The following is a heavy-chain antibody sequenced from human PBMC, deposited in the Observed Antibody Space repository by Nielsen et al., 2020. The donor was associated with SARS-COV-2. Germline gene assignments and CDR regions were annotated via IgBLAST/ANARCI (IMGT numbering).Heavy chain of an antibody. J-gene: IGHJ4*02. Sequence: GGSLRLSCAASGFTFSDYYMSWIRQAPGKGLEWVSYISSSGSTIYYADSVKGRFTISRDNSKNTLYLQMNSLRAEDTAVYYCAKDGARGDYGYFDYWGQGTLVTVSS. CDR2: ISSSGSTI. D-gene: IGHD4-17*01. V-gene: IGHV3-11*01. CDR1: GFTFSDYY. CDR3: AKDGARGDYGYFDY.